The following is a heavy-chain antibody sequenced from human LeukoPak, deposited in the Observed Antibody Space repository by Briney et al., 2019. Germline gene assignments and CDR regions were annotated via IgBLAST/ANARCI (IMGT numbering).Heavy chain of an antibody. D-gene: IGHD5-12*01. CDR3: ARGVAGYGPYDY. J-gene: IGHJ4*02. CDR2: IHYSGST. CDR1: GGSIRSDY. V-gene: IGHV4-59*01. Sequence: SETLSLTCTVSGGSIRSDYWSWVRQPPGKGLEWIGYIHYSGSTNYNASLKSRVTISVDTSKNQFSLRLNSVTAADTAVYYCARGVAGYGPYDYWGQGTLVTVSS.